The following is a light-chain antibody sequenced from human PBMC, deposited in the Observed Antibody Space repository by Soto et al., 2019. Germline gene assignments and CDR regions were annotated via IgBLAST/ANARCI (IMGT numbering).Light chain of an antibody. J-gene: IGLJ3*02. CDR3: CSYAGSSTSWV. CDR2: EGS. CDR1: ISDVGSYDL. V-gene: IGLV2-23*01. Sequence: QSVLTHPASVSGSPGQSITISCTGTISDVGSYDLVSWYQQHPGKAPKLMIYEGSKRPSGVSSRFSGSKSGNTASLTISGLQAEDEADYYCCSYAGSSTSWVFGGGTKVTVL.